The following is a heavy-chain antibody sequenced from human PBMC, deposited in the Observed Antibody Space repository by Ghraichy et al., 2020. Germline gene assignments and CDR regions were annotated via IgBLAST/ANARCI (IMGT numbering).Heavy chain of an antibody. CDR1: GFTFSSYA. CDR2: ISYDGSNK. CDR3: ARDKGVATFLDY. D-gene: IGHD3-16*01. J-gene: IGHJ4*02. Sequence: GGSLRLSCAASGFTFSSYAMHWVRQAPGKGLEWVAVISYDGSNKYYADSVKGRFTISRDNSKNTLYLQMNSLRAEDTAVYYCARDKGVATFLDYWGQGTLVTVSS. V-gene: IGHV3-30-3*01.